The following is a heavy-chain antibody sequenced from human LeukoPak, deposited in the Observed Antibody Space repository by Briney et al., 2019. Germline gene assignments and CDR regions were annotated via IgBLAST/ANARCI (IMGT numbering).Heavy chain of an antibody. CDR2: IYYSGST. V-gene: IGHV4-39*01. CDR3: SRHRGCSGGSCYRYFDY. CDR1: GGSIRSSNYY. J-gene: IGHJ4*02. D-gene: IGHD2-15*01. Sequence: PSETLSLTCTVSGGSIRSSNYYWGWIRQPPGKGLEWIGSIYYSGSTYYNPSLKSRVTISVDTSKNQFSLKLSSVTAADTAVFYCSRHRGCSGGSCYRYFDYWGQGTLVTVSS.